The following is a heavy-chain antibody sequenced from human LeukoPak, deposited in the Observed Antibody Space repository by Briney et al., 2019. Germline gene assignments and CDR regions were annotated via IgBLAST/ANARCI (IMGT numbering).Heavy chain of an antibody. CDR3: ARGSPFDYGDYVVDY. Sequence: SETLSLTCTVSGGSISSSSYYWGWIRQHPGKGLEWIGYIYYSGSTYYNPSLKSRVTISVDTSKNQFSLKLSSVTAADTAVYYCARGSPFDYGDYVVDYWGQGTLVTVSS. CDR1: GGSISSSSYY. V-gene: IGHV4-31*03. D-gene: IGHD4-17*01. J-gene: IGHJ4*02. CDR2: IYYSGST.